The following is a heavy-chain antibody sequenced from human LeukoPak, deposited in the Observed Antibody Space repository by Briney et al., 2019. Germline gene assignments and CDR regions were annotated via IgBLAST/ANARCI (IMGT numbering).Heavy chain of an antibody. D-gene: IGHD3-10*01. CDR2: INPSGGGT. V-gene: IGHV1-46*01. CDR1: GYTFTSYY. CDR3: ARRGVGDDFDY. Sequence: GASVKVSCKASGYTFTSYYMHWVRQAPGQGLEWMGIINPSGGGTTYAQNFQGRVTMTGDTSTSTVYMELSSLRSEDTAVYYCARRGVGDDFDYWGQGTLVTVSS. J-gene: IGHJ4*02.